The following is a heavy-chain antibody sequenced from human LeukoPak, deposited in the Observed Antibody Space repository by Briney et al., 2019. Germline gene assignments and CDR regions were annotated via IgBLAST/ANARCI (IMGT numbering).Heavy chain of an antibody. D-gene: IGHD3-10*01. Sequence: PSETLSLTCDVSGDSISSYCWSWIRQPAGKGLEWLGRIIPSRSPNYNPSLKSRGTMSVDTSKNQFSLNLSSVTAADTAVYYCARDRRVELSHYGYIDYWGQGTLVT. CDR3: ARDRRVELSHYGYIDY. J-gene: IGHJ4*02. CDR1: GDSISSYC. V-gene: IGHV4-4*07. CDR2: IIPSRSP.